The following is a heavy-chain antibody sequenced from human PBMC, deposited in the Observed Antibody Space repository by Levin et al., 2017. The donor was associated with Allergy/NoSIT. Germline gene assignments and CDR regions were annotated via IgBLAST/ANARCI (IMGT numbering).Heavy chain of an antibody. CDR1: GFTFSTYG. J-gene: IGHJ4*02. Sequence: GESLKISCAASGFTFSTYGMHWVRQDPDNGLEWVAVISNDGSNKYYADSVKGRFTISRDNSKNTLYLQMNSLRAEDTAVYYCAKDRWGSIAAAGTELDYWGQGTLVTVSS. CDR3: AKDRWGSIAAAGTELDY. V-gene: IGHV3-30*18. D-gene: IGHD6-13*01. CDR2: ISNDGSNK.